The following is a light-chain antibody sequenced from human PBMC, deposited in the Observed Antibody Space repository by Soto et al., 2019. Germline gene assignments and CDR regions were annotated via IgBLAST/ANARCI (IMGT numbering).Light chain of an antibody. J-gene: IGKJ1*01. CDR3: QQYNGYSPWT. V-gene: IGKV1-5*03. CDR1: QSISSW. CDR2: KAS. Sequence: IRITQSPCTLSASVGDRVTITCRASQSISSWLAWYQQKPGKAPKLLIYKASTLESGVPSRFSGSGSGTEFTLTISSLQPEDFATYYCQQYNGYSPWTFAQGTSVDIK.